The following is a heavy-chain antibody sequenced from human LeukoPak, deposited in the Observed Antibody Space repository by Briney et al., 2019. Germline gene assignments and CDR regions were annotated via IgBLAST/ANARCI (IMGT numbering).Heavy chain of an antibody. Sequence: PSETLSLTCTVSGYSISSGYYWGWIRQPPGKGLEWIGSIYHSGSTYYNPSLKSRVTISVDTSKNQFSLKLSSVTAADTAVYYCARGRVVWGVIITLGYWGQGTLVTVSS. D-gene: IGHD3-10*01. CDR2: IYHSGST. CDR1: GYSISSGYY. CDR3: ARGRVVWGVIITLGY. J-gene: IGHJ4*02. V-gene: IGHV4-38-2*02.